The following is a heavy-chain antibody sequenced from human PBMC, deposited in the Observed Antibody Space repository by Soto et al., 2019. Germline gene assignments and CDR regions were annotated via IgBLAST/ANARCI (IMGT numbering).Heavy chain of an antibody. D-gene: IGHD2-8*01. Sequence: GASVKVSCKASGYKFTTYFIHWVRQAPEQGLEWMGMIHPSGDTGYGQKFRGRVTMTIDTSTTTAYMELRNLTSEDTAIYFSVRGYCTTTPCSGDFQHWGQGTLVTVSS. J-gene: IGHJ1*01. CDR2: IHPSGDT. CDR3: VRGYCTTTPCSGDFQH. V-gene: IGHV1-46*01. CDR1: GYKFTTYF.